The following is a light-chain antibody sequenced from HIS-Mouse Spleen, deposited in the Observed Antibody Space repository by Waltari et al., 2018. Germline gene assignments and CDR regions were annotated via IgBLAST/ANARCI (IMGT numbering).Light chain of an antibody. CDR3: CSYAGSSTFEV. J-gene: IGLJ2*01. V-gene: IGLV2-23*03. CDR2: EGR. CDR1: GRAFWRYNI. Sequence: QSALTQPASVSGSPGQPSTISCTGPGRAFWRYNILSWYPQHPGKDPKLMSYEGRKRRSGVSNRFSGSKSGHTASLTISGLQAEDDADYYCCSYAGSSTFEVFGGGTKLTVL.